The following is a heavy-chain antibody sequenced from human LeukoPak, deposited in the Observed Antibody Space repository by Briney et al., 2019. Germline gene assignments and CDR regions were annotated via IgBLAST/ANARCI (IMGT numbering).Heavy chain of an antibody. CDR1: GRSINVYY. CDR2: IYYRGST. Sequence: SDTLSLTCTLSGRSINVYYGSWIRQPPEKGLEWVGYIYYRGSTNYNPSLKSRVTISVDTSKNQFSLKLRSVTAADTAVYYCARADYDTSPYYYTFDYWGQGSQVIVSS. D-gene: IGHD3-22*01. CDR3: ARADYDTSPYYYTFDY. J-gene: IGHJ4*02. V-gene: IGHV4-59*07.